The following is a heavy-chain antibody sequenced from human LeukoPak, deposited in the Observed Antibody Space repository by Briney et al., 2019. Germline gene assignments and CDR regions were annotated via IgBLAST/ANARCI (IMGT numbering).Heavy chain of an antibody. CDR2: FDPEDGET. V-gene: IGHV1-24*01. Sequence: GASVKVSCKFSGYTLTELSMHWVRQAPGKGLEWMGGFDPEDGETIYAQKFQGRVTMTEDTSTDTAYMELSSLRSEDTAVYYCATDSSSSGNFDYWGQGTLVTVSS. CDR1: GYTLTELS. D-gene: IGHD6-6*01. CDR3: ATDSSSSGNFDY. J-gene: IGHJ4*02.